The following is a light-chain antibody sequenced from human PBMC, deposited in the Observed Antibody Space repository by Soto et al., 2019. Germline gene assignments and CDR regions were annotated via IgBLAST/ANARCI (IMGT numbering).Light chain of an antibody. V-gene: IGKV3-20*01. CDR3: KQYDHWGT. Sequence: EIVLTQSPGTLSLSPGERATLSCRASQRVSSAYLAWYQQKPGQAPRLLKYGASNRATGTPDRFSGSGSGTDFTLTISRLEPEDLAVYYCKQYDHWGTFGPGTKVNIK. J-gene: IGKJ3*01. CDR2: GAS. CDR1: QRVSSAY.